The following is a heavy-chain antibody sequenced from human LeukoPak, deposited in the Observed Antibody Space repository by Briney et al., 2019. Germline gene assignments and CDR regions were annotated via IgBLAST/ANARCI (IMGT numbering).Heavy chain of an antibody. J-gene: IGHJ5*02. CDR3: ARAMVRGVMQTGCWFDP. D-gene: IGHD3-10*01. Sequence: PGGSLRLSCAASGFTFSSYGMHWVRQAPGKGLEWVAVISYDGSNKYYADSVKGRFTISRDNSKNTLYLQMNSLRAEDTAIYYCARAMVRGVMQTGCWFDPWGQGTLVTVSS. CDR2: ISYDGSNK. V-gene: IGHV3-30*03. CDR1: GFTFSSYG.